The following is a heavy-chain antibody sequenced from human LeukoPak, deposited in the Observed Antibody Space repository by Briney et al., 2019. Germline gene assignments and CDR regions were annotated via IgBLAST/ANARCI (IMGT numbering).Heavy chain of an antibody. CDR2: IYSGGST. D-gene: IGHD1-14*01. Sequence: GGSLRLSCAASGFTVSSNYMSWVRQAPGKGLEWVSVIYSGGSTYYADSVKGRFTISRDNSKNTLYLQMNSLRAEDTAVYYCARGTIPGGGAFDIWGQGTMVTVSS. CDR1: GFTVSSNY. CDR3: ARGTIPGGGAFDI. V-gene: IGHV3-66*01. J-gene: IGHJ3*02.